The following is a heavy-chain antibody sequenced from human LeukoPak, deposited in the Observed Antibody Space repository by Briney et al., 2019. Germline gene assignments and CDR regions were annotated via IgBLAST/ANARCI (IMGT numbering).Heavy chain of an antibody. Sequence: SETLSLTCTVSGGSFSSYYWTWIRQPPGKGLEWIGYIDHSGSTNYNPSLKSRVSISSDTSKNQFSLELSSVTAADTAVYYCARISGSGGSCYWGQGTLVTVSS. CDR2: IDHSGST. CDR1: GGSFSSYY. V-gene: IGHV4-59*01. CDR3: ARISGSGGSCY. D-gene: IGHD2-15*01. J-gene: IGHJ4*02.